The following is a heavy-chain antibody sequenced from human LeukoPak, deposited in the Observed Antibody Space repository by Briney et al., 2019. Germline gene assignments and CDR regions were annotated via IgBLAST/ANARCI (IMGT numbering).Heavy chain of an antibody. V-gene: IGHV4-34*01. Sequence: SETLSLTCAVYGGSFSGYYWSWIRQPPGKGLEWIGEINHSGSTNYNPSLKSRVTISVDTSKNQFSLKLSSVTAADTVVYYCASLTYRRPYAIELVSADACDIWGQGTMVTVSS. J-gene: IGHJ3*02. D-gene: IGHD6-13*01. CDR1: GGSFSGYY. CDR2: INHSGST. CDR3: ASLTYRRPYAIELVSADACDI.